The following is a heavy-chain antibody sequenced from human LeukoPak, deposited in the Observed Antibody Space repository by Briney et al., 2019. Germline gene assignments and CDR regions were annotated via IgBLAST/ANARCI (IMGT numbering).Heavy chain of an antibody. J-gene: IGHJ4*02. CDR2: IYYSGST. CDR3: ARHGALGHYFDY. V-gene: IGHV4-59*08. CDR1: GGSISSYY. D-gene: IGHD1-26*01. Sequence: SETLSLTCTVSGGSISSYYWSWIRQPPGKGLVWIGYIYYSGSTNYNPSLKSRVTISVDTSKNQFSLKLSSVTAADTAVYYCARHGALGHYFDYWGQGTLVTVSS.